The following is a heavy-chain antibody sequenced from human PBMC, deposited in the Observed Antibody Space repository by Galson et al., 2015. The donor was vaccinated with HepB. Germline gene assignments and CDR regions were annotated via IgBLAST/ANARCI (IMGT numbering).Heavy chain of an antibody. CDR1: GFTVSSNY. V-gene: IGHV3-66*01. Sequence: SLRLSCAASGFTVSSNYMSWVRQAPGKGLEWVSVIYSGGSTYYADSVKGRFTISRDNSKNTLYLQMGSLRAEDMAVYYCAREGNYGDYDYWGQGTLVTVSS. CDR2: IYSGGST. D-gene: IGHD4-17*01. J-gene: IGHJ4*02. CDR3: AREGNYGDYDY.